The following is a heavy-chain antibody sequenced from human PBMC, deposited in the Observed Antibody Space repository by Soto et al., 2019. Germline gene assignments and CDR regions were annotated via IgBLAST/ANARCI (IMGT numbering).Heavy chain of an antibody. J-gene: IGHJ6*02. CDR2: IYYSGST. D-gene: IGHD3-3*01. CDR3: ARDGEFRDYDFWSGYYAPDTGYGMDV. Sequence: SETLSLTCTVSGGSVSSGSYYWSWIRQHPGKGLEWIGYIYYSGSTYYNPSLKSRVTISVDTSKNQFSLKLSSVTAADTAVYYCARDGEFRDYDFWSGYYAPDTGYGMDVWGQGTTVTVSS. CDR1: GGSVSSGSYY. V-gene: IGHV4-31*03.